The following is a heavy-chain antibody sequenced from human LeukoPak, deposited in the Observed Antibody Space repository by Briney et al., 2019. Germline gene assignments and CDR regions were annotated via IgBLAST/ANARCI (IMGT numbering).Heavy chain of an antibody. V-gene: IGHV1-2*02. CDR1: RYTLTDYY. Sequence: ASVKVSCKASRYTLTDYYIHWVRQAPGHGLEWMGWINPNSGGTNYAQKFQGRVTMTRDTSISTAYMELSRLRSDDTAVYYCARVYLRRYFDWLLYYWGQGTLVTVSS. CDR2: INPNSGGT. CDR3: ARVYLRRYFDWLLYY. J-gene: IGHJ4*02. D-gene: IGHD3-9*01.